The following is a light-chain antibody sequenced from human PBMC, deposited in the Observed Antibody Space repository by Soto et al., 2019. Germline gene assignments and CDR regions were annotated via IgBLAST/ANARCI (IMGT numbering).Light chain of an antibody. J-gene: IGLJ1*01. V-gene: IGLV1-47*01. Sequence: QSVLTQPPSASGTPGQGVTISCSGSTSNIGSSYVYWYQQLPGTAPKLLIYRNNQRPSGVPDRFSGSKSGTSASLAISGLRSDDEAYYFCATWDDSLNGFYVFGTGTKVTVL. CDR2: RNN. CDR3: ATWDDSLNGFYV. CDR1: TSNIGSSY.